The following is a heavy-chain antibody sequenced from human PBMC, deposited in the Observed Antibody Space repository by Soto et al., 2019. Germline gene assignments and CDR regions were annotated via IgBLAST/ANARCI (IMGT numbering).Heavy chain of an antibody. CDR2: ISSSGSTI. Sequence: GGSXRLSCSASGFTLSDYYMSWIRQAPGKGLEWVSYISSSGSTIYYADSVKGRFTISRDNAKNSLYLQMNSLRAEDTDVYYCARDPAFDGDYSWGQGTLVTVSS. D-gene: IGHD4-17*01. CDR3: ARDPAFDGDYS. J-gene: IGHJ4*02. V-gene: IGHV3-11*01. CDR1: GFTLSDYY.